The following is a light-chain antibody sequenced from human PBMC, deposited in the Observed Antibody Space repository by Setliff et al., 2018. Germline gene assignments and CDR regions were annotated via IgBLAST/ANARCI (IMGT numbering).Light chain of an antibody. Sequence: VLMTQSPLSLHVTLGQPASISCRSSQSLLHSYGNTYLHWFHQRPGQSPRRLIYRVSKRDSGVPDRFSGSGSGTEFTLNISRVEAEDAGVYHCMQGTHWPYTFAQG. CDR3: MQGTHWPYT. V-gene: IGKV2-30*02. CDR1: QSLLHSYGNTY. J-gene: IGKJ2*01. CDR2: RVS.